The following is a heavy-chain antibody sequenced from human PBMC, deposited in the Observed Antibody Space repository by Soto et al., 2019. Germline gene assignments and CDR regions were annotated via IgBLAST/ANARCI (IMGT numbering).Heavy chain of an antibody. CDR1: GFTFSDYA. V-gene: IGHV3-11*01. D-gene: IGHD4-17*01. CDR2: ISSSGSTI. J-gene: IGHJ3*02. CDR3: ARDILSATDYGDMPDAFDI. Sequence: GXSLRLSCAASGFTFSDYAMSWIRQAPVKGLGWVSYISSSGSTIYYADSVKGRFTISRDNAKNSLYLQMNSLRAEDTAVYYCARDILSATDYGDMPDAFDIWGQGTMVTVSS.